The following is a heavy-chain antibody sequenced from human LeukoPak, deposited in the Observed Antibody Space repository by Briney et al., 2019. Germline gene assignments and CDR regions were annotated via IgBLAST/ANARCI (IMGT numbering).Heavy chain of an antibody. J-gene: IGHJ4*02. D-gene: IGHD3-22*01. CDR1: GGSISSYY. Sequence: SETLSLTCTVSGGSISSYYWGWIRQPPGKGLEWIGSIYYSGSTYYNPSLKSRVTISVDTSKNQFSLKLSSVTAADTAVYYCARLRLNLIVVGIDYWGQGTLVTVSS. V-gene: IGHV4-39*07. CDR2: IYYSGST. CDR3: ARLRLNLIVVGIDY.